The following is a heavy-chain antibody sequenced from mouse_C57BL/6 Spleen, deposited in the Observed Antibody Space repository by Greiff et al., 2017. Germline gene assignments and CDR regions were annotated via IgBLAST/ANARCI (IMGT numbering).Heavy chain of an antibody. V-gene: IGHV1-22*01. D-gene: IGHD1-1*01. CDR3: ARSHPITTVVGGDY. Sequence: VQLKESGPELVKPGASVKMSCKASGYTFTDYNMHWVKQSHGKSLEWIGYINPNNGGTSYNQKFKGKATLTVNKSSSTAYMELRSLTSEDSAVYYCARSHPITTVVGGDYWGQGTTLTVSS. J-gene: IGHJ2*01. CDR2: INPNNGGT. CDR1: GYTFTDYN.